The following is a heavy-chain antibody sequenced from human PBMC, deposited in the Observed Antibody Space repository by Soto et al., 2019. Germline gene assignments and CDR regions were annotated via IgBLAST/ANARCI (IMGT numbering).Heavy chain of an antibody. CDR3: SKDLKPHHYYDSSGYYSSPTFDY. D-gene: IGHD3-22*01. V-gene: IGHV3-23*01. Sequence: EVQLLESGGGLVQPGGSLRLSCEASGFTFSSYAMSWVRQAPGKGLEWVSAISGSGGSTYYADPVKGRFTISRDNSKNTRYLQMNSLRAEDTAVYYCSKDLKPHHYYDSSGYYSSPTFDYWGQGTRVTVSS. CDR1: GFTFSSYA. CDR2: ISGSGGST. J-gene: IGHJ4*02.